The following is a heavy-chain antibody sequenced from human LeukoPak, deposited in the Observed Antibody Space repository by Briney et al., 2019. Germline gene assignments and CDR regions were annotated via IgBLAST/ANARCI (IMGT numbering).Heavy chain of an antibody. D-gene: IGHD2-2*01. CDR3: ARGSVGSTTVYYYYMDV. CDR2: IIPIFGTA. Sequence: SVKVSCKASGGTFSSYAISWVRQAPGQGLEWMGGIIPIFGTANYAQKLQGRVTITADESTSTAYMELSSLRSEDTAVYYCARGSVGSTTVYYYYMDVWGKGTTVTVSS. J-gene: IGHJ6*03. CDR1: GGTFSSYA. V-gene: IGHV1-69*13.